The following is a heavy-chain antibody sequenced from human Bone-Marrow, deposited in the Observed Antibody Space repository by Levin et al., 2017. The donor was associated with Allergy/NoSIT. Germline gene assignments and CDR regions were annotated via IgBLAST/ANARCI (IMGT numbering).Heavy chain of an antibody. J-gene: IGHJ6*02. CDR3: ARAGYNDYRVPYYAMDL. Sequence: PGESLKISCAASGFTFRIYGMHWVRQAPGKGLTWVAFIWNDGTNKYYAHSVEGRFTISRDNSKNTVSLQMNSLGAEDAGVYYCARAGYNDYRVPYYAMDLWGQGATVTVTS. CDR1: GFTFRIYG. D-gene: IGHD3-22*01. CDR2: IWNDGTNK. V-gene: IGHV3-33*01.